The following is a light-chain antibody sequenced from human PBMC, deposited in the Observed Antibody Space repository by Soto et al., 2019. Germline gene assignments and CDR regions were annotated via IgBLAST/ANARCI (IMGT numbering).Light chain of an antibody. CDR3: QQSSSTPHT. J-gene: IGKJ2*01. CDR1: QSISSY. Sequence: DIQMTQSPSSLSASVGDRVTITCRASQSISSYLNWYQQKPGKAPKLLIYAASSLQSGVPSRFSGGGSGTDFPLTISSLQPEDFATYYCQQSSSTPHTFGQGTKLEIK. CDR2: AAS. V-gene: IGKV1-39*01.